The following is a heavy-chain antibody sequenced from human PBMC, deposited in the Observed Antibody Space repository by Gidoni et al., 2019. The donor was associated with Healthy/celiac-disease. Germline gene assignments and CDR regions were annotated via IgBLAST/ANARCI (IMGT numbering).Heavy chain of an antibody. J-gene: IGHJ4*02. Sequence: VQLLESGGGLVQPGGTLRLSCAASGFTFSSYAMSWVRQAPGKGLEWVSAISGSGGSTYYADSVKGRFTISRDNSKNTLYLQMNSLRAEDTAVYYCAKDLSGDTAMVLYFDYWGQGTLVTVSS. D-gene: IGHD5-18*01. CDR2: ISGSGGST. V-gene: IGHV3-23*01. CDR1: GFTFSSYA. CDR3: AKDLSGDTAMVLYFDY.